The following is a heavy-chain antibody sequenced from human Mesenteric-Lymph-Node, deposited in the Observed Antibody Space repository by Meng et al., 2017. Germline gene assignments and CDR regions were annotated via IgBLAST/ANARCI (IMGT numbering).Heavy chain of an antibody. CDR1: GFTFNNYA. V-gene: IGHV4-59*04. J-gene: IGHJ1*01. Sequence: ESLKISCAASGFTFNNYAMSWIRQPPGKNLEWIGTIYYTGSTYINPSVTSRVTMSVDRAKNQFSLKLTSVTAADTAVYYCARMKYDDAHWGQGTLVTVSS. D-gene: IGHD3-3*01. CDR2: IYYTGST. CDR3: ARMKYDDAH.